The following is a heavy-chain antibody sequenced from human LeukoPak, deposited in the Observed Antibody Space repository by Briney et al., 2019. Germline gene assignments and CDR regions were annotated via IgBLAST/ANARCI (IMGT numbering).Heavy chain of an antibody. CDR1: GFTFSSYS. J-gene: IGHJ6*02. V-gene: IGHV3-48*02. CDR2: ITASGTAM. Sequence: GGSLRLSCAASGFTFSSYSMNWVRQAPGKGLEWVSHITASGTAMFYADSVKGRFTISRDNAKNSLYLQMNSLRDEDTAVYYCAKGRSMDVWGQGTTVTVSS. CDR3: AKGRSMDV.